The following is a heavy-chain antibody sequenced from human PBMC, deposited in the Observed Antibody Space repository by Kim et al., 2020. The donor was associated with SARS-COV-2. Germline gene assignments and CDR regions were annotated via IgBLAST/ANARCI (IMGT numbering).Heavy chain of an antibody. CDR2: ISDSGEST. V-gene: IGHV3-23*01. CDR1: GLKFSSYA. CDR3: ATRAQYGDSRFFDY. D-gene: IGHD4-17*01. Sequence: GGSLRLSCAASGLKFSSYAMSWVRQAPGKGLEWVSTISDSGESTSCGDSVKGRFTISRDNSMNTLYLQMHSLRAEDTAVYYCATRAQYGDSRFFDYWGQGTLVTVSS. J-gene: IGHJ4*02.